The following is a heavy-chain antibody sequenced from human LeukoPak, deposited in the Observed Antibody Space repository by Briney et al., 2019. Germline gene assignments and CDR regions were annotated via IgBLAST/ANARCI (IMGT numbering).Heavy chain of an antibody. CDR1: GFTFSSYW. D-gene: IGHD3-10*01. V-gene: IGHV3-74*01. CDR2: INSDGSST. J-gene: IGHJ3*02. Sequence: GGSLRLSCAASGFTFSSYWMHWVRQVPGKGLVWVSRINSDGSSTSYADSVKGRFTISRDNAKNTLYVQMNSLRAEDTAVYYCSTGSGHAFDIWGRGTMVTVPS. CDR3: STGSGHAFDI.